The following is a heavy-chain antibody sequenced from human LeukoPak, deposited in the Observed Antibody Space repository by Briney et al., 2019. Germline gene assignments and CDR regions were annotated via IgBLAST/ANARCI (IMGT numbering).Heavy chain of an antibody. CDR3: ARSRLGYSNWFDP. V-gene: IGHV1-69*05. Sequence: SVKVSCKASGGTFSSYAISWVRQAPGQGLEWMGRIIPIFGTANYAQKFQGRVTITTDESTSTAYMELSSLRSEDTAVYYCARSRLGYSNWFDPWGQGTLVTVSS. CDR2: IIPIFGTA. J-gene: IGHJ5*02. D-gene: IGHD4-11*01. CDR1: GGTFSSYA.